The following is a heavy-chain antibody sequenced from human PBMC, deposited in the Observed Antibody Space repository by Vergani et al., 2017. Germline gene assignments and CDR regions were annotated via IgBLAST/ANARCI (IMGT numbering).Heavy chain of an antibody. V-gene: IGHV4-59*01. CDR3: ARESAAGSTTGLEY. CDR2: IYYSGST. D-gene: IGHD4-17*01. Sequence: QVQLQESGPGLVKPSETLSLTCTVSGGSISSYYWSWIRQPPGKGLEWIGYIYYSGSTNDNPSLKSRVTISVDTSKNQFSLKLSSVTAADTAVYYCARESAAGSTTGLEYWGQGTLVTVSS. J-gene: IGHJ4*02. CDR1: GGSISSYY.